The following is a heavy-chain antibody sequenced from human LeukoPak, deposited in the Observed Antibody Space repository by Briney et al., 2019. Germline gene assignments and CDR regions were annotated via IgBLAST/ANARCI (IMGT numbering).Heavy chain of an antibody. CDR3: ATLQAPLDY. CDR2: IHTSGTT. Sequence: PSETLSLTCTVSGVSMRSYYWSFIRQPAGKGLEWIGRIHTSGTTYYNASLKSRVTMSVDTSKNQFSLRLTSVTAADPAVYYCATLQAPLDYWGQGTLVTVSS. J-gene: IGHJ4*02. CDR1: GVSMRSYY. V-gene: IGHV4-4*07.